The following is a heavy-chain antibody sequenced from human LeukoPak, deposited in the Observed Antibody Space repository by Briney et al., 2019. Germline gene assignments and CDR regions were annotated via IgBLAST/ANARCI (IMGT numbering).Heavy chain of an antibody. CDR2: ISSSGSTI. CDR1: GFTFSSYS. V-gene: IGHV3-48*04. J-gene: IGHJ3*02. CDR3: AKDPHPNYYDSSGPI. D-gene: IGHD3-22*01. Sequence: GGSLRLSCAASGFTFSSYSMNWVRQAPGKGLEWVSYISSSGSTIYYADSVKGRFTISRDNAKNSLYLQMNSLRAEDTAVYYCAKDPHPNYYDSSGPIWGQGTMVTVSS.